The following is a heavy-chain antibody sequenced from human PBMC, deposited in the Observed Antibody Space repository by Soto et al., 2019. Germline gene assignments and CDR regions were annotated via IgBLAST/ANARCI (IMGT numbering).Heavy chain of an antibody. V-gene: IGHV4-61*01. CDR1: GDSISSGNKY. Sequence: SETLSLTCTVSGDSISSGNKYWSWIRQPPGKGLEWIGYIYYSGSTNYNPSLKSRVTISVDTSKNQFSLKLSSVTAADTAVYYCARDIQIAAAGTYYYYGMDVWGQGTTVTVSS. CDR3: ARDIQIAAAGTYYYYGMDV. CDR2: IYYSGST. J-gene: IGHJ6*02. D-gene: IGHD6-13*01.